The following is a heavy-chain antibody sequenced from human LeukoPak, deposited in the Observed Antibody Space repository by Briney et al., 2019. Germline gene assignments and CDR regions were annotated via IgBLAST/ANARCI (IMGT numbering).Heavy chain of an antibody. Sequence: GGSLRLSCAASGFTFSDHYMSWIRRAPGKGLQWVSYISSTGNTIYSADSVKGRFTISRDNAKNSLYLQMNSLRVEDTAVYYCAREDGTYWGQGTLVTVSS. CDR1: GFTFSDHY. J-gene: IGHJ4*02. D-gene: IGHD6-6*01. V-gene: IGHV3-11*04. CDR3: AREDGTY. CDR2: ISSTGNTI.